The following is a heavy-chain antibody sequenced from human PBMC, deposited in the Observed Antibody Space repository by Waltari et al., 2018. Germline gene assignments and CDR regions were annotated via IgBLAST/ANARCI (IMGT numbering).Heavy chain of an antibody. CDR3: ARDGYYYDSSGYWPVGYFDY. Sequence: QVQLVQSGAEVKKPGSSVKVSCKASGGTFSSYAISWVRQAPGQGLEWMGGIIPLFGTANYAQKFQGRVTITADESTSTAYMELSSLRSEDTAVYYCARDGYYYDSSGYWPVGYFDYWGQGTLVTVSS. D-gene: IGHD3-22*01. CDR2: IIPLFGTA. J-gene: IGHJ4*02. CDR1: GGTFSSYA. V-gene: IGHV1-69*01.